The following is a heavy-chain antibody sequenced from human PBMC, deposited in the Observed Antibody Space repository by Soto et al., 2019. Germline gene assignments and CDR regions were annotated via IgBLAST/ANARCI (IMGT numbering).Heavy chain of an antibody. CDR3: ARGTYYYFWSGYYPFYCFDY. V-gene: IGHV1-69*01. CDR2: IIPIFGTA. CDR1: GGTFSSYA. J-gene: IGHJ4*02. D-gene: IGHD3-3*01. Sequence: QVQLVQSGAEVKKPGSSVKVSCKASGGTFSSYAISWVRQAPGQGLEWMGGIIPIFGTANYAQKFQGRVTITADESTSAAYMERSSLRAEDTALYYCARGTYYYFWSGYYPFYCFDYWGQGTLVTVSS.